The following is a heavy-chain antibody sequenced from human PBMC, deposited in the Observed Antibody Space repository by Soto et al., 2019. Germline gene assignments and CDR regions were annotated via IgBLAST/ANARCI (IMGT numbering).Heavy chain of an antibody. CDR1: GGSFSGYY. V-gene: IGHV4-34*01. J-gene: IGHJ4*02. CDR2: INHSGST. D-gene: IGHD1-1*01. CDR3: ARRYGYSFDY. Sequence: PSETLSLTCAVYGGSFSGYYWSWIRQPPGKGLEWIGEINHSGSTNYNPSLKSRVTISVDTSKNQFSLKLRSVTAADTAVYYCARRYGYSFDYWGQGTLVTVSS.